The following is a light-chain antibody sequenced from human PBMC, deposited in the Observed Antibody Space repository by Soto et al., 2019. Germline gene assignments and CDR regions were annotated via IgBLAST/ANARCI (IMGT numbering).Light chain of an antibody. V-gene: IGLV2-14*01. Sequence: QSALTQPASVSGSPGQSITISCTGTSSDVGGYNYVSWYQQHPGQAPKLMIYEVTNRPSGVSNRFSGSKSANTASLTISGLQAEDEGDYYCQSYDSKLSGVVFGGGTQLTVL. CDR1: SSDVGGYNY. CDR2: EVT. CDR3: QSYDSKLSGVV. J-gene: IGLJ7*01.